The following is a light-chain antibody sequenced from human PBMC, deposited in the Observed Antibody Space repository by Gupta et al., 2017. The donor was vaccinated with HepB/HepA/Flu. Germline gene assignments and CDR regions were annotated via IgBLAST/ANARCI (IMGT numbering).Light chain of an antibody. V-gene: IGKV4-1*01. CDR1: QSVLYSSTNRNY. CDR2: GAS. CDR3: QQYNSTPLT. Sequence: IVMTQSPDSLAVSLGERATINCKSSQSVLYSSTNRNYLAWYQQKPGQPPKLLIYGASTRESGVPDRFSGSGSGTDFTLTISSLQAEDVAVYYCQQYNSTPLTFGGGTKVEIK. J-gene: IGKJ4*01.